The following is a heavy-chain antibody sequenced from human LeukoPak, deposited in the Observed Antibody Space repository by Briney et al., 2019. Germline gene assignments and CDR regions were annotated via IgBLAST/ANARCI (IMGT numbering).Heavy chain of an antibody. CDR2: ISAFSGNT. CDR1: GYGFISYG. V-gene: IGHV1-18*01. CDR3: AREGSNSLSLGLGDFLKGWFDP. D-gene: IGHD3-16*01. Sequence: WASVKVSCKASGYGFISYGISWVRQAPGQGLEWMGWISAFSGNTDYAQKFHDRVTMTTDTSTNTAYMEMRSLRSDDAAVYYCAREGSNSLSLGLGDFLKGWFDPWGQGTLVTVSS. J-gene: IGHJ5*02.